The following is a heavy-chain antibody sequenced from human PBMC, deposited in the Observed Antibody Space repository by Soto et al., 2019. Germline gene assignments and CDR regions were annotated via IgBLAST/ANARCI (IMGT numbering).Heavy chain of an antibody. CDR1: GYTFTSNG. V-gene: IGHV1-18*01. J-gene: IGHJ4*02. CDR3: ARVYSSGHSLDY. D-gene: IGHD6-19*01. CDR2: ISAYNGNT. Sequence: GTSVKLSCKDSGYTFTSNGISWVRQAPGQGLEWMGWISAYNGNTNYAQKLQGRVTMTTDTSTSTAYMELRSLRSDDTAVYYCARVYSSGHSLDYWGQGTLVTVSS.